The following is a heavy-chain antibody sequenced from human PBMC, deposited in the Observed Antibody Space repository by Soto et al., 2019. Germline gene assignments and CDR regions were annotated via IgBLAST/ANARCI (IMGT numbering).Heavy chain of an antibody. Sequence: QVQLQESGPGLVEPSQTLSLICTVSGGSISSGDYYWSWIRQLPGKGLEWIGYIYYSGTTFHNPSLKSRVSISVDTSKNLFPLKLSSMTAADTALYYCARTSGDYGLSKYFQHWGQGTLVTVSS. J-gene: IGHJ1*01. V-gene: IGHV4-31*03. D-gene: IGHD4-17*01. CDR2: IYYSGTT. CDR1: GGSISSGDYY. CDR3: ARTSGDYGLSKYFQH.